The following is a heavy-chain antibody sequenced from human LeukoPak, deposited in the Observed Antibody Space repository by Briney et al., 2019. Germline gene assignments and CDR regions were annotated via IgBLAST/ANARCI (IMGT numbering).Heavy chain of an antibody. CDR2: ISYSGST. CDR3: ARETFTMVRVMDV. Sequence: PSETLSLTCTVSGGSISSYYWSWIRQPPGRGLEWIGYISYSGSTNYNPSLKSRVTISVDTSKNQFSLKLRSVTAADTAVYYCARETFTMVRVMDVWGQGATVTVSS. V-gene: IGHV4-59*12. D-gene: IGHD3-10*01. J-gene: IGHJ6*02. CDR1: GGSISSYY.